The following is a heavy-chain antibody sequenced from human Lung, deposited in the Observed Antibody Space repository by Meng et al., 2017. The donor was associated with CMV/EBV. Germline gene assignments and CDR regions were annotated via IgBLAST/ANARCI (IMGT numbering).Heavy chain of an antibody. Sequence: SCAASGFTFSNAWMSWVRQAPGKGLEWVGRIKSKTDGGTTDYAAPVKGRFTISRDDSKNTLYLQMNSLKTEDTAVYYCTTDRYSYGYFAFDILGQGXMVTVSS. V-gene: IGHV3-15*01. J-gene: IGHJ3*02. CDR3: TTDRYSYGYFAFDI. CDR1: GFTFSNAW. D-gene: IGHD5-18*01. CDR2: IKSKTDGGTT.